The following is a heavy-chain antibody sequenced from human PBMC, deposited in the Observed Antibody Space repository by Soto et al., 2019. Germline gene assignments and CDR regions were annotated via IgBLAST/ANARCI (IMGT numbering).Heavy chain of an antibody. J-gene: IGHJ5*02. Sequence: ASVKVSCKASGGTFSSYTISWVRQAPGQGLEWMGRIIPILGIANYAQKFQGRVTITADKSTSTAYMELSSLRSEDTAVYYCARNKVPAANENWFDPWGQGTLVTVSS. CDR2: IIPILGIA. D-gene: IGHD2-2*01. V-gene: IGHV1-69*02. CDR1: GGTFSSYT. CDR3: ARNKVPAANENWFDP.